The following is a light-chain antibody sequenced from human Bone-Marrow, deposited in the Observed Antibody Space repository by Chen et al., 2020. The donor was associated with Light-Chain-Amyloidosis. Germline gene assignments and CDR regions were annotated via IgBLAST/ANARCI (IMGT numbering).Light chain of an antibody. CDR1: QSLNTY. CDR2: AAS. Sequence: DIQMTQSSSSLSASVGDRVTVPCRASQSLNTYLNWYQHKPGKAPKLLIYAASTLQSGVPSRFSGSGSGTDFTITITNLQAEDFATYYCQQSYIAPYTFGQGTMLEI. J-gene: IGKJ2*01. CDR3: QQSYIAPYT. V-gene: IGKV1-39*01.